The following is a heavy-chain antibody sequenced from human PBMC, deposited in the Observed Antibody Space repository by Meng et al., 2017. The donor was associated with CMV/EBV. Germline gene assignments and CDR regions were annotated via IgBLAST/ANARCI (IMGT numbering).Heavy chain of an antibody. Sequence: ASVKVSCKASGYTFTSYGISWVRQAPGQGLEWMGWMNPNSGNTGYAQKFQGRVTMTRNTSISTAYMELSSPRSEDTAVYYCARFGIGGVGAFDIWGQGTMVTVSS. CDR3: ARFGIGGVGAFDI. CDR2: MNPNSGNT. V-gene: IGHV1-8*02. D-gene: IGHD2-8*02. CDR1: GYTFTSYG. J-gene: IGHJ3*02.